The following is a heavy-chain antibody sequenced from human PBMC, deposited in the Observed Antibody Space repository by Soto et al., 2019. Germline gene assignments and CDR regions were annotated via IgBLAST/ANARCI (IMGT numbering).Heavy chain of an antibody. J-gene: IGHJ5*02. CDR3: AKGQYYDFWSGYSSTNWFDP. D-gene: IGHD3-3*01. CDR2: ISGSGGST. CDR1: GFTFSSYA. V-gene: IGHV3-23*01. Sequence: VQLLESGGGLVQPGGSLRLSCAASGFTFSSYAMSWVRQAPGKGLEWVSAISGSGGSTYYADSVKGRFTISRDNSKNTLYLQMNSLRAEDTAVYYCAKGQYYDFWSGYSSTNWFDPWGQGTLVTVSS.